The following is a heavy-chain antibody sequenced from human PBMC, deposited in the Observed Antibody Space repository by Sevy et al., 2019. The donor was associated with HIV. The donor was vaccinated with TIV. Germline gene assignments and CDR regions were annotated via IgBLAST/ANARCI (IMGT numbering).Heavy chain of an antibody. J-gene: IGHJ4*02. D-gene: IGHD2-15*01. CDR3: ARAFCSGGRCYSLAY. V-gene: IGHV1-18*01. CDR1: GYTFSTYR. CDR2: IMPHNGDT. Sequence: ASVKVSCKVSGYTFSTYRITWVRQAPGQGLEWMGWIMPHNGDTNYARKLQGKVSMTTDTSTTTAYMELRGLTSDDTALYYCARAFCSGGRCYSLAYWGQGTLVTVSS.